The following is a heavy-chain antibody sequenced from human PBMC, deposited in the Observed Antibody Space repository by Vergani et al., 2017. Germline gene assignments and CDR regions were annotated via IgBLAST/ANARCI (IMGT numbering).Heavy chain of an antibody. CDR1: GFTFSSYG. J-gene: IGHJ4*02. CDR3: AKASVYYYDSSGYYYTL. D-gene: IGHD3-22*01. CDR2: IWYDGSNK. V-gene: IGHV3-33*06. Sequence: QVQLVESGGGVVQPGRSLRLSCAASGFTFSSYGMHWVRQAPGKGLEWVAVIWYDGSNKYYADSVKGRFTISRDNSKNTLYLQMNSLRAEDTAVYYCAKASVYYYDSSGYYYTLWGQGTLVTVSS.